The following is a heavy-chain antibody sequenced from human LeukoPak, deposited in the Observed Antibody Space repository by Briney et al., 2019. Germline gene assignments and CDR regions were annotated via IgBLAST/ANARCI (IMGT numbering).Heavy chain of an antibody. J-gene: IGHJ4*02. V-gene: IGHV3-21*01. Sequence: GGSLRLSCAASGFIFSSYWMSWVRQAPGKGLEWVSSISGSSTYIYYADSVKGRFSISRDNAKNSLYLQMNSLRAEDTAVYYCARALVGASMASDYWGQGTLVTVSS. CDR3: ARALVGASMASDY. D-gene: IGHD4/OR15-4a*01. CDR1: GFIFSSYW. CDR2: ISGSSTYI.